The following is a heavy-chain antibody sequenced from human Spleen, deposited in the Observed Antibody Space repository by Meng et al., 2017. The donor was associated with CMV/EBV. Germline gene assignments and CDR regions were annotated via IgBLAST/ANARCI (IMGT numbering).Heavy chain of an antibody. CDR1: GFTFTHYA. Sequence: SLKISCATSGFTFTHYAMTWVRQAPGKGLEWVSSISWNSANIAYAASVKGRFTISRDNANNSLYLQMNSLSPEDTALYYCVKGGLALHWGGQGTLVTVSS. D-gene: IGHD3-16*01. V-gene: IGHV3-9*01. CDR2: ISWNSANI. CDR3: VKGGLALHW. J-gene: IGHJ4*02.